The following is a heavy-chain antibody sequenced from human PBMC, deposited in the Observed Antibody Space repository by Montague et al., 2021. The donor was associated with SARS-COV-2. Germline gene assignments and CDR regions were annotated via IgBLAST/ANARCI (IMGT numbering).Heavy chain of an antibody. V-gene: IGHV4-59*01. Sequence: SETLSLTCTVSGGSISNYYWNWIRQPPGKGLEWIGYIYYSGNTNYNPSLKGRVTMSLDTSKNQFSLKLTSVTAADTAVYYCAGMQWLGVRAFDVWGQGTLVTVSS. CDR2: IYYSGNT. J-gene: IGHJ3*01. CDR3: AGMQWLGVRAFDV. D-gene: IGHD3-10*01. CDR1: GGSISNYY.